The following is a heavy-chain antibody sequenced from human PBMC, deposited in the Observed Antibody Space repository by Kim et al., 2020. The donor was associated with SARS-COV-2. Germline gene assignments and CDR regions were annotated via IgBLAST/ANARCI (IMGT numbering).Heavy chain of an antibody. V-gene: IGHV6-1*01. CDR3: AREGLSSGWYGY. Sequence: DEAVSVKSRITITPDTSKNQFSLQLNSVTPEDTAVYYCAREGLSSGWYGYWGQGTLVTVSS. J-gene: IGHJ4*02. D-gene: IGHD6-19*01.